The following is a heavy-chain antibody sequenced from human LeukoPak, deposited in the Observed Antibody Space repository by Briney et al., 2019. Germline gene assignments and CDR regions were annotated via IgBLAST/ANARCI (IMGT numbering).Heavy chain of an antibody. J-gene: IGHJ5*02. CDR1: GFSLITGTVG. D-gene: IGHD4-17*01. CDR3: AHCVTSMTTRDFFDA. CDR2: IYGDDAK. Sequence: ESGPTLVNPTQPLTLTCSFSGFSLITGTVGVAWIRQPPGKALEWLAVIYGDDAKGYTPSLKSRVTITKDTSKNQVVLTMTNMDPVDTGTYYCAHCVTSMTTRDFFDAWGQGTLVTVSS. V-gene: IGHV2-5*02.